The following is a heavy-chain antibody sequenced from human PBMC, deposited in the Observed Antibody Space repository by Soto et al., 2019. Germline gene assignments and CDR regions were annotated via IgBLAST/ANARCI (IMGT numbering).Heavy chain of an antibody. CDR1: GFTFSSYG. D-gene: IGHD2-15*01. CDR2: ISYDGSNK. J-gene: IGHJ3*02. Sequence: GGSLRLSCAASGFTFSSYGMHWVRQAPGKGLEWVAVISYDGSNKYYADSVKGRFTISRDNSKNTLYLQMNSLRAEDTAVYYCAKLRDIVVVVATPTDAFDIWGQGTMVTVSS. V-gene: IGHV3-30*18. CDR3: AKLRDIVVVVATPTDAFDI.